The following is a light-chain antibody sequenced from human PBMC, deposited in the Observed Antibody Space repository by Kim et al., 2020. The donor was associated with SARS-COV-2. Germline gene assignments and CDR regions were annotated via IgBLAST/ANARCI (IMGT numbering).Light chain of an antibody. CDR3: QTRSNGPPGLT. V-gene: IGKV3-11*01. CDR1: QSVSSF. CDR2: DAS. J-gene: IGKJ5*01. Sequence: EIVLTQSPATLSLSPGERATLSCRASQSVSSFLAWYQQKPGQAPRLLIYDASNRATVIPARFSGSGSGTDFTLTISSLEPEDFAVYYCQTRSNGPPGLTLCQGTRREIK.